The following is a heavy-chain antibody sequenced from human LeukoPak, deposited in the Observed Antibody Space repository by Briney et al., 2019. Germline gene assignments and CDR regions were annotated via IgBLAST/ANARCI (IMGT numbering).Heavy chain of an antibody. Sequence: GGSLRLSCAASGFTFRNYALNWVRQAPGKGLEWVSAISGSGGNRHYADSVKGRFTVSRDNSKNTLYLQMNSLRADDAAVYYCATPLWFGELWGAFDYWGQGALVTVSS. V-gene: IGHV3-23*01. CDR3: ATPLWFGELWGAFDY. J-gene: IGHJ4*02. CDR1: GFTFRNYA. CDR2: ISGSGGNR. D-gene: IGHD3-10*01.